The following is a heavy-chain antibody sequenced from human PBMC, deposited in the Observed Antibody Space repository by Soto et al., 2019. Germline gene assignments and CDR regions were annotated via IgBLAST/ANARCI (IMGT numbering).Heavy chain of an antibody. CDR1: GYTFTSYA. V-gene: IGHV1-3*01. J-gene: IGHJ6*03. Sequence: QVQLVQSGAEVKKPGASVKVSCKASGYTFTSYAMHWVRQAPGQRLEWMGWINAGNGNTKYSQKFQGRVTITRDTSASTAYMELSSLRSEDTAVYYCARVCGSIAAAGALSTTGKDDYYYYYMDVWGKGTTVTVSS. D-gene: IGHD6-13*01. CDR2: INAGNGNT. CDR3: ARVCGSIAAAGALSTTGKDDYYYYYMDV.